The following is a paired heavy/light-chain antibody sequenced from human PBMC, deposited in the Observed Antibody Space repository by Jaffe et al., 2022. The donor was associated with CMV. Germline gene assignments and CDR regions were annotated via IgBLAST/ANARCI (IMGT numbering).Heavy chain of an antibody. CDR2: TWSDGSNT. Sequence: QVQLVESGGGVVQPGRSLRLSCAASGFIFSNYGMHWVRQAPGKGLEWVAVTWSDGSNTYYADSVKGRFTISRDNSKNTLYLQMNSLRAEDTAVYYCARDLAGYGDYASDYWGQGTLVTVSS. D-gene: IGHD4-17*01. V-gene: IGHV3-33*01. CDR1: GFIFSNYG. CDR3: ARDLAGYGDYASDY. J-gene: IGHJ4*02.
Light chain of an antibody. CDR1: SLRTYY. CDR2: AED. Sequence: SSELTQDPVVSVALGQTVRITCQGDSLRTYYASWYQQRPGQAPVLVIYAEDNRPSGIPDRFSASRSGNTASLTISGARAEDEADYYCTSRDRTGKHLVFGGGTKLTVL. J-gene: IGLJ3*02. CDR3: TSRDRTGKHLV. V-gene: IGLV3-19*01.